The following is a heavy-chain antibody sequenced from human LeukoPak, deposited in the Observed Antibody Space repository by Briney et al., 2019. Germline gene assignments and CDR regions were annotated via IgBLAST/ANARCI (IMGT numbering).Heavy chain of an antibody. Sequence: PGGSLRLSCAASGFTFDDYAMHWVRQAPGKGLEWVSLISGDGGSTYYADSVKGRFTISRENSKKSLYLQMNSLRSEDTALYYCAKDESGGPYCSSTSCYSLHWFDPWGQGTLVTVSS. V-gene: IGHV3-43*02. J-gene: IGHJ5*02. CDR1: GFTFDDYA. CDR2: ISGDGGST. CDR3: AKDESGGPYCSSTSCYSLHWFDP. D-gene: IGHD2-2*01.